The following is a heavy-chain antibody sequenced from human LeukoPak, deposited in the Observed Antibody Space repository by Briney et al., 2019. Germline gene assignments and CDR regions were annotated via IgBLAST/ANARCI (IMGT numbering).Heavy chain of an antibody. D-gene: IGHD3-16*02. V-gene: IGHV3-23*01. CDR2: ISGSGGST. CDR3: ARSGRVGELSSYYFDY. CDR1: GFTFSSYA. J-gene: IGHJ4*02. Sequence: GGSLRLSCAASGFTFSSYAMSWVRQAPGKGLEWVSAISGSGGSTYYADSVKGRFTISRDNAKNSVFLQMNSLRVEDTAVYYCARSGRVGELSSYYFDYWGQGTLVTVSS.